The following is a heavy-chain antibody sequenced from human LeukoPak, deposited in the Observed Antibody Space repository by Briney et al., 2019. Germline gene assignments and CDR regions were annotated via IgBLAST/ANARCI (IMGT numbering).Heavy chain of an antibody. CDR1: GFTFDNYV. Sequence: PGGSLRLSCEASGFTFDNYVMHWVRQAPGKGLEWVSGLSWNSGALGYADSVRGRFTISRDNAKNSLYLQMNSLTAEDTALYYCTKAESSTFYYGYFDSWGQGTLVTVSS. CDR2: LSWNSGAL. J-gene: IGHJ4*02. V-gene: IGHV3-9*01. D-gene: IGHD2-2*01. CDR3: TKAESSTFYYGYFDS.